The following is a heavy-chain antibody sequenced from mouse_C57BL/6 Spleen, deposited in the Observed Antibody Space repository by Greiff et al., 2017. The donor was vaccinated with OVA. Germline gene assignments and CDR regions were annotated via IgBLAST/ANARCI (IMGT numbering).Heavy chain of an antibody. CDR2: ISYDGSN. D-gene: IGHD6-1*01. Sequence: EVKLQESGPGLVKPSQSLSLTCSVTGYSITSGYYWNWIRQFPGNKLEWMGYISYDGSNNYNPSLKNRISITRDTSKNQFFLKLNSVTTEDTATYYCAREGSSRFAYWGQGTLVTVSA. J-gene: IGHJ3*01. CDR3: AREGSSRFAY. CDR1: GYSITSGYY. V-gene: IGHV3-6*01.